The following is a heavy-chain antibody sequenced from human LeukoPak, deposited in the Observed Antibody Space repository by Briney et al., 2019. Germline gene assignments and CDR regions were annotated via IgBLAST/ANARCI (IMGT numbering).Heavy chain of an antibody. CDR1: GYSINSGYY. V-gene: IGHV4-38-2*02. D-gene: IGHD3-10*01. Sequence: SETLSLTCTVSGYSINSGYYWGWIRQPPGKGLEWIGSIYHSGSTYYNPSLKSRVTISVDTSENQLSLKLSSVTAADTAVFYCARGKYIDSGSYNVFDYWGQGTLATVSS. CDR2: IYHSGST. J-gene: IGHJ4*02. CDR3: ARGKYIDSGSYNVFDY.